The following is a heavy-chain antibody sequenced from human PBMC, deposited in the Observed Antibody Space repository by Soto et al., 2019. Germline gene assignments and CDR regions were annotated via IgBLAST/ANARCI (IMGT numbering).Heavy chain of an antibody. CDR1: GFTFSSYA. Sequence: EVQLLESGGGLVQPGGSLRLSCAASGFTFSSYAMSWVRQAPGKGLEWVSAISGSGGSTYYADSVKGRFTISRDNSKNTRYLQMNSLRSEDTAVYYCVSARGADSMDVWGQGTTVTVSS. CDR2: ISGSGGST. D-gene: IGHD3-10*01. V-gene: IGHV3-23*01. CDR3: VSARGADSMDV. J-gene: IGHJ6*02.